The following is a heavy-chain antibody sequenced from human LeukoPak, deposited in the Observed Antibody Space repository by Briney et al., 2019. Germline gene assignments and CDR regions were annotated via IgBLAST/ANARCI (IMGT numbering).Heavy chain of an antibody. CDR2: INSGSSYI. V-gene: IGHV3-21*01. J-gene: IGHJ4*02. CDR3: AGSLTTVTTSGFYYFNY. Sequence: GGSLRLSCAASGFTFSSYAMSWVRQAPGKGLEWVSSINSGSSYIKYADSLKGRFTISRDNAKNSLYLQMNSLRAEDTAVYYCAGSLTTVTTSGFYYFNYWGQGTLVAVSS. CDR1: GFTFSSYA. D-gene: IGHD4-17*01.